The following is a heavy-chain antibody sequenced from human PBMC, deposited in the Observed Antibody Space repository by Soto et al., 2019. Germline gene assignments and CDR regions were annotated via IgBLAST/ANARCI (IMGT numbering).Heavy chain of an antibody. CDR2: INAGNGNT. V-gene: IGHV1-3*05. CDR3: ARDPSHYGMDV. CDR1: GYTFTSYA. Sequence: QVQLVQSGAEEKKPGASVKVSCKSSGYTFTSYAMHWVRTATGQRREWMGWINAGNGNTKYSQKVQGRVTITRDTSASTAYMDLCSLRSEDTAGNYCARDPSHYGMDVWGQGNTVIVSS. J-gene: IGHJ6*02. D-gene: IGHD6-6*01.